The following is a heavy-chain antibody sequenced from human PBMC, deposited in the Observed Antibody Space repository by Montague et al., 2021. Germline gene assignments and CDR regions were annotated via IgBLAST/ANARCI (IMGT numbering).Heavy chain of an antibody. Sequence: SETLSLTCTVSGGSISSTSHYWDWIRQLPGKGLEWIGTFYSGGNTYYNPALKSRVSISADTSNNQFSLKLHSVTAADTAVYFCARARITGTTTPLDYWGQGTLVIVSS. CDR2: FYSGGNT. V-gene: IGHV4-39*01. CDR3: ARARITGTTTPLDY. CDR1: GGSISSTSHY. D-gene: IGHD1/OR15-1a*01. J-gene: IGHJ4*02.